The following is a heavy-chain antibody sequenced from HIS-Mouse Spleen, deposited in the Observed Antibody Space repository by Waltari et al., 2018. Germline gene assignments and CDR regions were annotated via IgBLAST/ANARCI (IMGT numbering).Heavy chain of an antibody. CDR1: GRPFRSSRYS. CDR3: AREIPYSSSWYDWYFDL. Sequence: QLQLQESGPGLVQPSETLSLTCTAPGRPFRSSRYSCGRLRQPPGKGLEWIGSIYYSGSTYYNPSLKSRVTISVDTSKNQFSLKLSSVTAADTAVYYCAREIPYSSSWYDWYFDLWGRGTLVTVSS. D-gene: IGHD6-13*01. CDR2: IYYSGST. V-gene: IGHV4-39*07. J-gene: IGHJ2*01.